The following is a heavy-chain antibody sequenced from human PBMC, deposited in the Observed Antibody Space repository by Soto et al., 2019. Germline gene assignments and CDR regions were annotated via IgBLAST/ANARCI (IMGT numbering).Heavy chain of an antibody. CDR1: GYTFTSYY. CDR3: ARGEEYSSSWPLTIDY. CDR2: INPSGGST. Sequence: ASVKVSCKASGYTFTSYYMHWVRQAPGQGLEWMGIINPSGGSTSYAQKFQGRVTMTRDTSTSTVYMELSSLRSEDTAMYYCARGEEYSSSWPLTIDYWGQGTLVTVSS. V-gene: IGHV1-46*01. J-gene: IGHJ4*02. D-gene: IGHD6-13*01.